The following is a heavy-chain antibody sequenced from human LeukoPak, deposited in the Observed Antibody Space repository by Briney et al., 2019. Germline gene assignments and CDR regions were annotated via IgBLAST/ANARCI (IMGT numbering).Heavy chain of an antibody. J-gene: IGHJ6*03. D-gene: IGHD3-10*01. V-gene: IGHV4-61*08. CDR3: ARVAKHFRGGISFYFMDV. CDR1: GFSLSTSGMC. Sequence: SGPTLVNPTQTLTLTCTFSGFSLSTSGMCVSWIRQPPGKALEWIGHIYYSGSTNYNPSLKSRVTISLDTSKKQFSLNLSSVTAADTAVYYCARVAKHFRGGISFYFMDVWGKGTTVTISS. CDR2: IYYSGST.